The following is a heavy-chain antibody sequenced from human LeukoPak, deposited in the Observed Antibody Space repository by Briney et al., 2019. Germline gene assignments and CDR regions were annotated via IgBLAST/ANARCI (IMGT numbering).Heavy chain of an antibody. J-gene: IGHJ1*01. V-gene: IGHV4-39*07. CDR2: IYYSGST. D-gene: IGHD3-10*01. Sequence: SETLSLTCTVSGGSISSSSYYWGWIRQPPGKGLEWTGSIYYSGSTYYNPSLKSRVTISVDTSKNQFSLNLNSVTAADTAVYYCATTGFGELFRYFQHWGQGTLVTVSS. CDR3: ATTGFGELFRYFQH. CDR1: GGSISSSSYY.